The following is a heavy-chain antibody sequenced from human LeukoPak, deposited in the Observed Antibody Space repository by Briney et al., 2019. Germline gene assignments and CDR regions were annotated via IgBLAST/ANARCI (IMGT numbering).Heavy chain of an antibody. CDR3: ARGYYDSSGYYYDPLFDY. Sequence: SGGSLRLSCAASGFTFSSYAMHWFRQAPGKGLEWVAVISYDGSNKYYADSVKGRFTISRDNSKNTLYLQMNSLRAEDTAVYYCARGYYDSSGYYYDPLFDYWGQGTLVTVSS. CDR1: GFTFSSYA. CDR2: ISYDGSNK. D-gene: IGHD3-22*01. J-gene: IGHJ4*02. V-gene: IGHV3-30-3*01.